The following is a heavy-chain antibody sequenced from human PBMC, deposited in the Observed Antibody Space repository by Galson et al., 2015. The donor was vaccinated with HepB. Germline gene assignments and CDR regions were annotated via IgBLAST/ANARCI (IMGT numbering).Heavy chain of an antibody. CDR1: GFTFSSYA. CDR3: AREGCTSTSCYLYFYNAMDV. CDR2: ISYDGSNK. J-gene: IGHJ6*02. Sequence: LRLSCAASGFTFSSYAMHWVRQAPGKGLEWVAVISYDGSNKYYADSGKGRFTISRDNSKNTVYLQMNSLRAEDTAVYYCAREGCTSTSCYLYFYNAMDVWGHGTTVTVSS. V-gene: IGHV3-30*04. D-gene: IGHD2-2*01.